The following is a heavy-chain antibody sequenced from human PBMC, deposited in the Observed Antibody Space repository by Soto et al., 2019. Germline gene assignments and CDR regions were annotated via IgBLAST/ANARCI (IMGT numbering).Heavy chain of an antibody. CDR2: ISAYNGNT. V-gene: IGHV1-18*01. J-gene: IGHJ4*02. Sequence: QVQLVQSGAEVKKPGASVKVSCKASGYTFTSYGISWVRQAPGQGLEWMGWISAYNGNTNYAQKLQGRVTMTTDTSTSTAYMELRSLRSDDTAGYYWARVYRITMVRGAPSEYWGQGTLVTVSS. CDR3: ARVYRITMVRGAPSEY. D-gene: IGHD3-10*01. CDR1: GYTFTSYG.